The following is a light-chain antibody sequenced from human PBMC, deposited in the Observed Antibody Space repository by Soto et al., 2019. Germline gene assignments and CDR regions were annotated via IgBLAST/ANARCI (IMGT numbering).Light chain of an antibody. CDR2: KVS. Sequence: DIVLTQTPLSSPVTLGQPASISCRSSQSLVHSDGNTYLSWFHQRPGQPPRLLIDKVSNRFSGVPERFSGSGAGTDFTLKISRVEAEDVGIYFCMQATQYRPYTFGQGTKLAI. CDR1: QSLVHSDGNTY. CDR3: MQATQYRPYT. V-gene: IGKV2-24*01. J-gene: IGKJ2*01.